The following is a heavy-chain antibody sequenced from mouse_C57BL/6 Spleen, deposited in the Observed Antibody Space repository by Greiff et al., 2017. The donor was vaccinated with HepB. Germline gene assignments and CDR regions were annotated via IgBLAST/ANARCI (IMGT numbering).Heavy chain of an antibody. CDR2: IYPGSGST. CDR1: GYTFTSYW. D-gene: IGHD1-1*01. J-gene: IGHJ4*01. CDR3: ARGMITTVVANYAMDY. V-gene: IGHV1-55*01. Sequence: QVQLQQPGAELVKPGASVKMSCKASGYTFTSYWITWVQQRPGQGLEWIGDIYPGSGSTNYNEKFKSKATLTVDTSTSTAYMQLSSLTSEDSAVYYCARGMITTVVANYAMDYWGQGTSVTVSS.